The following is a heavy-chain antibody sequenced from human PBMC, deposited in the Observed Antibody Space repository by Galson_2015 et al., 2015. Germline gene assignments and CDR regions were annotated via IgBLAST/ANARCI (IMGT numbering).Heavy chain of an antibody. Sequence: SLRLSCAASGFTFSSYWMTWVRQAPGKGLEWLANIKQDESEKYYVDSVKGRFTISRDNAKNSLYLQMNGLRAEDTAVYYCTRVGASGSYFRTSDWLDPWGQGTPVTVSS. J-gene: IGHJ5*02. V-gene: IGHV3-7*03. CDR3: TRVGASGSYFRTSDWLDP. CDR1: GFTFSSYW. D-gene: IGHD3-10*01. CDR2: IKQDESEK.